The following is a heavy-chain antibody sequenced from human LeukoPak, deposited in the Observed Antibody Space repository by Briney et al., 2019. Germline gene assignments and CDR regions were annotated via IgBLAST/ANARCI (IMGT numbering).Heavy chain of an antibody. V-gene: IGHV3-74*01. CDR3: ARGRVWFDP. D-gene: IGHD3-10*01. CDR2: INTDGSST. J-gene: IGHJ5*02. CDR1: GFTFSSYS. Sequence: GGSLRLSCAASGFTFSSYSMNWVRQAPGKGLVWVSRINTDGSSTSYADSVKGRFTISRDNAKNTLYLQMNSLRAEDTVVYYCARGRVWFDPWGQGTLVTVSS.